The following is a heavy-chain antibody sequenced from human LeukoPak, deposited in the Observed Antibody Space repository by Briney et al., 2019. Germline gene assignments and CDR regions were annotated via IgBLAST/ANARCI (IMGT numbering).Heavy chain of an antibody. CDR3: ARLTGYCSSTSCRVNYFDY. V-gene: IGHV1-2*02. CDR1: GYTFTGYY. D-gene: IGHD2-2*01. J-gene: IGHJ4*02. Sequence: ASVKVSCKASGYTFTGYYMHWVRQAPGQGLEWMAWINPNSGGTNYAQKFQGRVTMTRDTSISTAYMELSRLRSDDTAVYYCARLTGYCSSTSCRVNYFDYWGQGTLVTVSS. CDR2: INPNSGGT.